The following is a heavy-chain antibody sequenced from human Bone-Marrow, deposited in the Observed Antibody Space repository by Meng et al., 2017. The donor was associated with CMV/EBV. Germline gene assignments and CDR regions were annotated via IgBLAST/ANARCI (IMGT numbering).Heavy chain of an antibody. Sequence: GGSLRLSCAVSGFTFSSYAMHWVRQAPGKGLEWVAVISYDGSNKYYADSVKGRFTISRDNSKNTLYLQMNSLRAEDTAVYYCARDFSIVVVPAAIPSYGMDVWGQGTTVTVSS. J-gene: IGHJ6*02. CDR3: ARDFSIVVVPAAIPSYGMDV. D-gene: IGHD2-2*02. CDR1: GFTFSSYA. CDR2: ISYDGSNK. V-gene: IGHV3-30-3*01.